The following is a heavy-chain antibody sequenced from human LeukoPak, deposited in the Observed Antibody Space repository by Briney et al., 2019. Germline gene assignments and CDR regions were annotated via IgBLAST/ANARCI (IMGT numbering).Heavy chain of an antibody. CDR1: GFTFSSYS. D-gene: IGHD3-16*02. Sequence: PGGPLRLSCAASGFTFSSYSMNWVRQAPGKRLEWVPSISSSSSYIYYAHSVKGQFTIPRDNAKNSLYLQMNSLRAEDTAVYYCARRIMITFGGVIVEYYYYGMDVWGQGTTVTVSS. CDR2: ISSSSSYI. CDR3: ARRIMITFGGVIVEYYYYGMDV. V-gene: IGHV3-21*01. J-gene: IGHJ6*02.